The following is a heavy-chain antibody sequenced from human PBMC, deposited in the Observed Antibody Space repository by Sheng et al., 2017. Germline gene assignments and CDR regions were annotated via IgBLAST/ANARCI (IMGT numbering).Heavy chain of an antibody. CDR1: GYSISSGYY. CDR2: IYHSGST. D-gene: IGHD2-15*01. V-gene: IGHV4-38-2*02. CDR3: ARDQRYCSGGSCYFYWFDP. J-gene: IGHJ5*02. Sequence: QVQLQESGPGLVKPSETLSLTCAVSGYSISSGYYWGWIRQPPGKGLEWIGSIYHSGSTYYNPSLKSRVTISVDTSKNQFSLKLSSVTAADTAVYYCARDQRYCSGGSCYFYWFDPWGQGTPGHR.